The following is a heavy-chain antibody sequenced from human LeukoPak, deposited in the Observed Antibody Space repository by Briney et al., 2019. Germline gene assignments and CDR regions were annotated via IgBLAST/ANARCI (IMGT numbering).Heavy chain of an antibody. V-gene: IGHV3-21*01. Sequence: PGGSLRLSCAASGFTFSTYWMHWVRQAPGKGLEWVSSISSSSTYTYYTDSVKGRFTISRDNAKNSLYPQMNSLRAEDTAVYYCARDAAPGIGVAGTSDYWGQGTLVTVSS. CDR2: ISSSSTYT. CDR1: GFTFSTYW. J-gene: IGHJ4*02. D-gene: IGHD6-19*01. CDR3: ARDAAPGIGVAGTSDY.